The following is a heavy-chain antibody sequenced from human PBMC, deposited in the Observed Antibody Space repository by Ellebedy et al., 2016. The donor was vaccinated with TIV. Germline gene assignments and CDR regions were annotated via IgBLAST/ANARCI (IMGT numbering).Heavy chain of an antibody. CDR2: IKSSTGDT. D-gene: IGHD2-8*01. CDR1: GYTSTSYY. V-gene: IGHV1-2*02. CDR3: ARDSIVLPGAYFDY. Sequence: ASVKVSCKASGYTSTSYYIHWLRQAPGQGLEWMGWIKSSTGDTKYAQKFQGRVTLTRDTSINTAYMELSSLTSDDTAVYYCARDSIVLPGAYFDYWGQGALVTVST. J-gene: IGHJ4*02.